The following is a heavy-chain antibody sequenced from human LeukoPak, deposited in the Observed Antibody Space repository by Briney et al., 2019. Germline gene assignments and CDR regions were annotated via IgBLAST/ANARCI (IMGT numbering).Heavy chain of an antibody. V-gene: IGHV3-21*01. D-gene: IGHD5-18*01. J-gene: IGHJ6*02. CDR1: GFTFSIYS. CDR3: ARRGYSFGLDV. Sequence: GGSLRLSCAASGFTFSIYSMNWVRRAPGQGLEWVSSICSGSSFIYYADSVKGRFTISRDNTKNSLYLQMNSLRAEDTAVYYCARRGYSFGLDVWGQGTTVTVSS. CDR2: ICSGSSFI.